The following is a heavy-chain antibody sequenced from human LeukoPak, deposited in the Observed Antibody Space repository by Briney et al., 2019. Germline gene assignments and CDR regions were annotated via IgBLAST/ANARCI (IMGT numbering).Heavy chain of an antibody. Sequence: ASVKVSCKASGYAFTRYYMHWVPEAPGQGLEWVGIINPSGGSTTYAQRFQGRVTMTRDTSTGTVYMELSSLRSEDAAVYYCAREASGRCSRDDAFDLWGQGTKVTVYS. CDR1: GYAFTRYY. CDR3: AREASGRCSRDDAFDL. CDR2: INPSGGST. V-gene: IGHV1-46*01. J-gene: IGHJ3*01. D-gene: IGHD2-15*01.